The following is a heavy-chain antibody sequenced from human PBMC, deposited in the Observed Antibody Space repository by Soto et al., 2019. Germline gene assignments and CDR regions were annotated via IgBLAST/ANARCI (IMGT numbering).Heavy chain of an antibody. Sequence: QVQLQESGPGLVKPSQTLSLTCSVSGGSISSGDYYWSWIRQPPGRGLEWIGYIYHSGSTYYNPSLQSLFTISLDTSKNQFSLKRSSLTATDTAVYYCASSKGQNFDYWGQGTLVTVSS. D-gene: IGHD2-2*01. CDR1: GGSISSGDYY. CDR2: IYHSGST. V-gene: IGHV4-30-4*01. CDR3: ASSKGQNFDY. J-gene: IGHJ4*02.